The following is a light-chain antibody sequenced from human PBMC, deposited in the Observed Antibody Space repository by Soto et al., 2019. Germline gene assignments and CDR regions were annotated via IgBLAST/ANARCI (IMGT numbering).Light chain of an antibody. Sequence: DIQMTQSPSTLSASVGDRVTITCRASQSISHWLVWYQQKPGKAPTLLIFQASTLERGVPSKISGSGSCTEYTLTISSLQADDFATYYCQHYYDLPWTFGQGTTVEI. CDR2: QAS. J-gene: IGKJ1*01. V-gene: IGKV1-5*03. CDR1: QSISHW. CDR3: QHYYDLPWT.